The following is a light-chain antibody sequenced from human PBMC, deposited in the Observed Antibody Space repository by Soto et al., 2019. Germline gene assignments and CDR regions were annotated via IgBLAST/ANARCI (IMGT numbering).Light chain of an antibody. CDR2: GAS. CDR1: QSVTSNS. CDR3: YHYGTSPRT. V-gene: IGKV3-20*01. Sequence: EIVLTQSPGTLSLSPGERATLSCRASQSVTSNSLAWYQQKPGQAPRLLVSGASSRATGIPDRFSGSGSGKDFALTISRLEAEDFAVYYCYHYGTSPRTFGQGTNVEIK. J-gene: IGKJ1*01.